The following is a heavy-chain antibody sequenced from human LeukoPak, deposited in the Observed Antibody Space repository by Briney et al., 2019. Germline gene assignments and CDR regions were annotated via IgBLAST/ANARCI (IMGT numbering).Heavy chain of an antibody. CDR1: GASVSSSTNY. CDR3: ARARRGNAAVEGWWFDP. CDR2: IYYSGST. D-gene: IGHD1-1*01. J-gene: IGHJ5*02. V-gene: IGHV4-39*07. Sequence: SETLSLTCTVSGASVSSSTNYWGWIRQPPGKGLEWIGTIYYSGSTYYNPSLKSRVSLSVDTSRNQFSLKLSSVTAADTAVYYCARARRGNAAVEGWWFDPWGQGTLVTVSS.